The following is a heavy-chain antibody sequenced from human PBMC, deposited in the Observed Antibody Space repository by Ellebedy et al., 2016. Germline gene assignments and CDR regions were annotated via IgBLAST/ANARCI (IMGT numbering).Heavy chain of an antibody. CDR2: IFYSGTT. CDR3: ARGPNGPYPFDY. Sequence: SETLSLTXTVSGGSISSGGYYWSWIRQHPGKGLEWIGYIFYSGTTNYNPSLKSRVTISVDTSKNQFSLKLSSVTAADTAVYYCARGPNGPYPFDYWGQGTLVTVSS. J-gene: IGHJ4*02. CDR1: GGSISSGGYY. V-gene: IGHV4-31*03. D-gene: IGHD2-8*01.